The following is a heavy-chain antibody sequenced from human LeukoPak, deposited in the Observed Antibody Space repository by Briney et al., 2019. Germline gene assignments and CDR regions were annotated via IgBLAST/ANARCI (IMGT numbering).Heavy chain of an antibody. CDR1: GGSFSGYY. CDR2: INHSGST. V-gene: IGHV4-34*01. CDR3: ARGGSTVTTGYNWFDP. J-gene: IGHJ5*02. Sequence: KSSETLSLTCAVYGGSFSGYYWSWIRQPPGKGLEWIGEINHSGSTNYNPSLKSRVTISVDTSKNQFSLKLSSVTAADTAVYYCARGGSTVTTGYNWFDPWGQGTLVTVSS. D-gene: IGHD4-17*01.